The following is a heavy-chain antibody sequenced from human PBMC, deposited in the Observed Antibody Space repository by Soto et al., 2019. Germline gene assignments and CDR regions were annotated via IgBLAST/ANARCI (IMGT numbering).Heavy chain of an antibody. CDR1: GVTFSSYA. Sequence: SVKVSCKASGVTFSSYAISWVRQAPGQGLEWMGGIIPIFGTANYAQKFQGRVTITADESTSTAYMELSSLRSEDTAVYYCARYRYSSSYFYYFDYWGQGTLVTVSS. V-gene: IGHV1-69*13. J-gene: IGHJ4*02. CDR3: ARYRYSSSYFYYFDY. CDR2: IIPIFGTA. D-gene: IGHD6-13*01.